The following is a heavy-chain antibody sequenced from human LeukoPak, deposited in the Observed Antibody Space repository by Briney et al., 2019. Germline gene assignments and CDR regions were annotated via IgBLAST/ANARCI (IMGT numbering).Heavy chain of an antibody. D-gene: IGHD2-2*01. V-gene: IGHV4/OR15-8*01. Sequence: SETLSLTCAVSGASIDSHSWWSWVRQPPGKGLEWIGEVYHSGSANYKPSLKSRVTISVDTSRNHFSLKLTSVTAADTAVYYCARDYCSSTSCTNSYYYGMDVWGQGTTVTVSS. J-gene: IGHJ6*02. CDR1: GASIDSHSW. CDR2: VYHSGSA. CDR3: ARDYCSSTSCTNSYYYGMDV.